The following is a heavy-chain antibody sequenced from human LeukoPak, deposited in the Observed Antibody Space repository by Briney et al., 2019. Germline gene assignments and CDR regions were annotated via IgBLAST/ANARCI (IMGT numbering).Heavy chain of an antibody. J-gene: IGHJ4*02. Sequence: LPGGSLRLSCAASGFTFSSYAMSWVRQAPGKGLEWVSAISGSGGSTYYADSVKGRFTISRDNSKNTLYLQMNSLRAEDTAVYYCAKEGRRGDYGYFDYWGQGTLVTVSP. CDR3: AKEGRRGDYGYFDY. D-gene: IGHD2-21*02. CDR2: ISGSGGST. V-gene: IGHV3-23*01. CDR1: GFTFSSYA.